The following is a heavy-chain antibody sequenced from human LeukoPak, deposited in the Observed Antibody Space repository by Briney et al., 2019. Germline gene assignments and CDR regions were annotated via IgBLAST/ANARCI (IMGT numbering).Heavy chain of an antibody. CDR3: AKPIEYSSSLFDY. D-gene: IGHD6-6*01. Sequence: GGSLRLSCAASGFTFSSYAMSWVRQAPGKGLEWVSAISGSGGSTYYADSVKGRFTTSRDNSKNTLYLQMNSLRAEDTAVYYCAKPIEYSSSLFDYWGQGTLVTVSS. V-gene: IGHV3-23*01. J-gene: IGHJ4*02. CDR1: GFTFSSYA. CDR2: ISGSGGST.